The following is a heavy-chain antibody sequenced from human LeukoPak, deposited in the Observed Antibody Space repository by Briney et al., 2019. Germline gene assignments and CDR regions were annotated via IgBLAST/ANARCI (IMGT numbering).Heavy chain of an antibody. J-gene: IGHJ4*02. CDR3: ATLRTGVRGVPFDY. V-gene: IGHV4-39*01. D-gene: IGHD3-10*01. CDR2: IYYSGST. CDR1: GGSISSSSYY. Sequence: SETLSLTCTVSGGSISSSSYYWGWIRQPPGKGLEWIGSIYYSGSTYYNPSLKSRVTISVDTSKNQFSLKLSSVTAADTAVYYCATLRTGVRGVPFDYWGQGTQVTVSS.